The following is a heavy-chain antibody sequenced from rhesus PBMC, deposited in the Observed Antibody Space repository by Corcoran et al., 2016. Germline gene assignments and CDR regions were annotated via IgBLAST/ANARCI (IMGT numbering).Heavy chain of an antibody. D-gene: IGHD3-16*01. Sequence: QVQLQESCPGLVKPSATLSLTCAVSGYSISMGYGWSWILQPPGTGLEWIGYSGGSRGSTNNNTSLTSRVTISKDTSKNQFSLRRSSVTDAATAVYYCARVDPDGGSYYYASLDVWGRGVLVTVSS. V-gene: IGHV4-127*01. CDR3: ARVDPDGGSYYYASLDV. CDR1: GYSISMGYG. J-gene: IGHJ5-2*02. CDR2: SGGSRGST.